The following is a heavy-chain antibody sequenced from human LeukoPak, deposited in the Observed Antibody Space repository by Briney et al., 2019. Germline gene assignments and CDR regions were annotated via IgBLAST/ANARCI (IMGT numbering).Heavy chain of an antibody. CDR1: GGSISSGGYS. CDR2: IDWDDDK. CDR3: VAVTTNIDY. V-gene: IGHV2-70*16. Sequence: PSQTLSLTCAVSGGSISSGGYSWSWIRQPPGKGLEWIARIDWDDDKFYSTSLKTRLTISKDTSKNQVVLTMTNMDPVDSATYYCVAVTTNIDYWGQGTLVTVSS. J-gene: IGHJ4*02. D-gene: IGHD4-17*01.